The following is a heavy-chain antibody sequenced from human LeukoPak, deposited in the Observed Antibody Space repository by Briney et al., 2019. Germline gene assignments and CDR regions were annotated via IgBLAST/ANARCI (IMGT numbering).Heavy chain of an antibody. CDR2: IYYSGNT. CDR1: GDSISRSSYY. V-gene: IGHV4-39*01. Sequence: SETLSLTCTVSGDSISRSSYYWGWIRQPPGKGLEWIGNIYYSGNTYYNPSLKSRVTISVDTSKNQFSLKLSSVTAADTAVYYCARLYCSSTSCYWYYYYYYYMDVWGKGTTVTVSS. J-gene: IGHJ6*03. D-gene: IGHD2-2*01. CDR3: ARLYCSSTSCYWYYYYYYYMDV.